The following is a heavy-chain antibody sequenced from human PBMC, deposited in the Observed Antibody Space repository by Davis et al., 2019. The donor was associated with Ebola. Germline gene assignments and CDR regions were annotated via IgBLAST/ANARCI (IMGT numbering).Heavy chain of an antibody. D-gene: IGHD5-24*01. J-gene: IGHJ2*01. CDR2: IYYSGST. CDR3: ARTTYNNYDHFHFDL. V-gene: IGHV4-31*03. Sequence: SETLSLTCTVSGGSISSGGYYWSWIRQHPGKGLEWIGYIYYSGSTYYNPSLKSRVTISVDTSKNQFSLKLSSVTAADTAVYYCARTTYNNYDHFHFDLWGPGTQVTVSS. CDR1: GGSISSGGYY.